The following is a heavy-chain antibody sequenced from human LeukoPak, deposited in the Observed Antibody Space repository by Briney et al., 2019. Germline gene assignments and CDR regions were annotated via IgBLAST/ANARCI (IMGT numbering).Heavy chain of an antibody. CDR1: GFTFSSYS. CDR2: ISSSSSTI. CDR3: ARDGPGLYGDYIDY. Sequence: PGGSLRLPCAASGFTFSSYSMNWVRQAPGKGLEWVSYISSSSSTIYYADSVKGRFTISRDNAKNSLYLQMNSLRAEDTAVYYCARDGPGLYGDYIDYWGQGTLVTVSS. V-gene: IGHV3-48*01. D-gene: IGHD4-17*01. J-gene: IGHJ4*02.